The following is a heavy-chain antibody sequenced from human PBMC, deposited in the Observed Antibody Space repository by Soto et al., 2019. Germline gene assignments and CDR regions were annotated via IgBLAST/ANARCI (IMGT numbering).Heavy chain of an antibody. J-gene: IGHJ4*02. Sequence: PSETLSLTCTVSGGSISSGDYYWSWVRQPPGKGLEWIGYIFYRGTTYYNASLKSRLSMSVDTPKNQFSLKLTSVTAADTARYFCARAFYDVLTGYYVRYFDHWGQGILVTVSS. V-gene: IGHV4-30-4*01. CDR3: ARAFYDVLTGYYVRYFDH. CDR1: GGSISSGDYY. D-gene: IGHD3-9*01. CDR2: IFYRGTT.